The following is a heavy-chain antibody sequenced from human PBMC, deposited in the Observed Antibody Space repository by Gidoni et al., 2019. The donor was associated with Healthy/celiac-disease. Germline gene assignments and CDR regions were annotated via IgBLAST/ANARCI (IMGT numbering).Heavy chain of an antibody. CDR3: ARVWGPSGGTFYYFYYGMDV. Sequence: QVQLVQTGAEVKKPGASVKLSCKASGYTFTSYSMHWVRQTPGQGLEWMGLINPTGSSTTYAQKFQGRVTLTRDTSTSTVYMELSSLRSEDTAVYYCARVWGPSGGTFYYFYYGMDVWGQGTTVTVSS. CDR2: INPTGSST. CDR1: GYTFTSYS. D-gene: IGHD6-25*01. V-gene: IGHV1-46*01. J-gene: IGHJ6*02.